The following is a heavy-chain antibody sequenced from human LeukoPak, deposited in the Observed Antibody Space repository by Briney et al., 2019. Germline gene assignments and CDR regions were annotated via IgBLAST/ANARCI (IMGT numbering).Heavy chain of an antibody. J-gene: IGHJ4*02. V-gene: IGHV3-21*01. D-gene: IGHD6-13*01. Sequence: GSLRLSCAASGFTFSSYGMNWVRQAPGKGLGWVSSISSSSSYIYYADSVKGRFTISRDNAKNSLYLQMNSLRAEDTAVYYCARDQAAAGNCFDYWGQGTLVTVSS. CDR1: GFTFSSYG. CDR2: ISSSSSYI. CDR3: ARDQAAAGNCFDY.